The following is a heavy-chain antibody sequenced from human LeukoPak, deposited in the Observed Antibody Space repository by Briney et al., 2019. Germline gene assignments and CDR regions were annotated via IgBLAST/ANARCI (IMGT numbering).Heavy chain of an antibody. CDR2: ISSSSSYI. CDR3: ARDYDGSAGDAFDI. Sequence: GGSLRLSCAASGFTFSSYSMNWVRQAPGKGLEWVSSISSSSSYIYYADSVKGRFTISRDNAKNSLYLQMNSLRAEDTAVYYCARDYDGSAGDAFDIWGQGTMVTVSS. CDR1: GFTFSSYS. V-gene: IGHV3-21*01. D-gene: IGHD3-22*01. J-gene: IGHJ3*02.